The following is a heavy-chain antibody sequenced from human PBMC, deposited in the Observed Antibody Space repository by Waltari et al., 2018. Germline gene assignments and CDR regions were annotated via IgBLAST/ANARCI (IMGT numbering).Heavy chain of an antibody. CDR3: ASLQEDTATLLGFDY. V-gene: IGHV4-39*07. CDR2: IYYSGST. J-gene: IGHJ4*02. Sequence: QLQLQESGPGLVKPSETLSLTCTVSGGSISSSSSYWGWIRQPPGKGLEWIGSIYYSGSTYYNPSLKSRVTISVDTSKNQFSLKLSAVTAADTAVYYCASLQEDTATLLGFDYWGQGTLVTVSS. CDR1: GGSISSSSSY. D-gene: IGHD3-3*02.